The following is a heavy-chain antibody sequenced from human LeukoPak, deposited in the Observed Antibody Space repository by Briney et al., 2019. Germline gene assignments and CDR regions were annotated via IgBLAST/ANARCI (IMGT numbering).Heavy chain of an antibody. CDR2: INPNSGGT. Sequence: AASVKVSCKASGGTFSSYAISWVRQAPGQGLEWMGWINPNSGGTNYAQKFQGRVTMTRDTSISTAYMELSRLRSDDTAVYYCVAWNYPRLDYWGQGTLVTVSS. CDR1: GGTFSSYA. J-gene: IGHJ4*02. D-gene: IGHD1-7*01. CDR3: VAWNYPRLDY. V-gene: IGHV1-2*02.